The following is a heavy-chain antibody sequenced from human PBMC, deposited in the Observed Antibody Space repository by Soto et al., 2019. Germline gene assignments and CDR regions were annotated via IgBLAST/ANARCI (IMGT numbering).Heavy chain of an antibody. V-gene: IGHV3-7*01. CDR1: GFTFNSYW. D-gene: IGHD4-17*01. Sequence: EVQLVESGGDLVQPGGSLRLSCTASGFTFNSYWMSWVRQAPGKGLEWVANIKEDGSETYYVDSVKGRFTISRDNAQNSLYLQMHSLRAEDTAVYYCARRGDDFDSWGQGTLVTVSS. J-gene: IGHJ4*02. CDR3: ARRGDDFDS. CDR2: IKEDGSET.